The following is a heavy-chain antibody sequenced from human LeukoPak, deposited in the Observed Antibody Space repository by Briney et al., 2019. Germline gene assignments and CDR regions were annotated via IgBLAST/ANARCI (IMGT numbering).Heavy chain of an antibody. CDR2: MNPNSGNT. Sequence: ASVKVSCKASGYTFTSYDINWVRQATGQGLEWMGWMNPNSGNTGYAQKFQGRVTMTRNTSISTAYMELSSLRSEDTAVYYRARGLRYFDRLGGLALNYWGQGTLVTVSS. J-gene: IGHJ4*02. CDR3: ARGLRYFDRLGGLALNY. V-gene: IGHV1-8*01. D-gene: IGHD3-9*01. CDR1: GYTFTSYD.